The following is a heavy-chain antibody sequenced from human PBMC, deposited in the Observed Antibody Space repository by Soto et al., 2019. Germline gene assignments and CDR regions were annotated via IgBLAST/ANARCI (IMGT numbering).Heavy chain of an antibody. D-gene: IGHD2-15*01. Sequence: TLSLTGTVAGGSISSYHWSWIRQTAGRGREWIGRFYTSGSTNTYYNPSLKSRVTMSVDTSKNQLSLEMTSVTAADTAVYYCVRESGGGGYCRDRSCHGTDGWGNGKPVSVSA. CDR3: VRESGGGGYCRDRSCHGTDG. V-gene: IGHV4-4*07. CDR1: GGSISSYH. CDR2: FYTSGST. J-gene: IGHJ6*04.